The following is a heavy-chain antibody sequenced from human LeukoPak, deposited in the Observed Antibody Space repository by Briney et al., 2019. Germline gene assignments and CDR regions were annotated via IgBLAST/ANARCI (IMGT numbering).Heavy chain of an antibody. CDR2: ISYDGSNK. CDR3: ARGYCSGGSCWESDGMDV. D-gene: IGHD2-15*01. CDR1: GFTFSSYA. V-gene: IGHV3-30*04. J-gene: IGHJ6*04. Sequence: GGSLRLSCAASGFTFSSYAMHWVRQAPGKGLEWVAVISYDGSNKYYADSVKGRFTISRDNSKNTLYLQMNSLRAEDTAVYYCARGYCSGGSCWESDGMDVWGKGTTVTVSS.